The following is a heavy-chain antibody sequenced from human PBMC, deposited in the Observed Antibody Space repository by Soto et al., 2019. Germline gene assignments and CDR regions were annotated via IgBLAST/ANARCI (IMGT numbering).Heavy chain of an antibody. CDR2: FYYTGSI. D-gene: IGHD3-22*01. Sequence: SETLSLTCTVSGGSVSSGNYYWSWIRQPPGKGLEWIGYFYYTGSINYNPSLQSRVTIFIDASKNQFSLRLSSVTAADTAVYYCARSMFYSDGSYYSPVEYWGQGTLVTVSS. CDR1: GGSVSSGNYY. V-gene: IGHV4-61*01. CDR3: ARSMFYSDGSYYSPVEY. J-gene: IGHJ4*02.